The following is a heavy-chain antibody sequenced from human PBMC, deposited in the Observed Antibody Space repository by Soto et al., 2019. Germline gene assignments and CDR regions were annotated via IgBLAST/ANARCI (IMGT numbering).Heavy chain of an antibody. V-gene: IGHV3-23*01. CDR3: AKEVIAARPYYFDH. J-gene: IGHJ4*02. CDR2: ISASGAYA. D-gene: IGHD6-6*01. Sequence: PGGSLRLSCAASGFTFNNYAVSWARQTPGKGLEWVATISASGAYAFYADSVKGRFTISRDNSQNTLFLHMRSLRAGDTATYYCAKEVIAARPYYFDHSGQATLGTVSS. CDR1: GFTFNNYA.